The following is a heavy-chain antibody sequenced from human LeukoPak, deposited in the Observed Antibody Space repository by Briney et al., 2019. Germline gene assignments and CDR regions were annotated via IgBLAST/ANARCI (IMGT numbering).Heavy chain of an antibody. CDR2: INPNNGGT. CDR3: ARDVLYDTTDYYDGDYGMDV. D-gene: IGHD3-22*01. J-gene: IGHJ6*02. CDR1: GYTFTGYY. Sequence: GESLKISCKGSGYTFTGYYVHWVRQAPGQGLEWMGWINPNNGGTNYAQKFQGWVTMTRDTSISTAYMELSRLRSDDTAVYYCARDVLYDTTDYYDGDYGMDVWGQGTTVTVSS. V-gene: IGHV1-2*04.